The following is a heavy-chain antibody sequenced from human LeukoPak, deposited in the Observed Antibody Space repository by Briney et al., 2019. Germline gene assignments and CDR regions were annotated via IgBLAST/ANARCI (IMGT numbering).Heavy chain of an antibody. D-gene: IGHD5-18*01. J-gene: IGHJ5*02. V-gene: IGHV3-21*01. Sequence: GGPLRLSCAASGFTFSSYSMNWVRQAPGKGLEWVSSISSSSSYIYYADSVKGRFTISRDNAKNSLYLQMNSLRAEDTAVYYCARQVSYGNWFDPWGQGTLVTVSS. CDR2: ISSSSSYI. CDR3: ARQVSYGNWFDP. CDR1: GFTFSSYS.